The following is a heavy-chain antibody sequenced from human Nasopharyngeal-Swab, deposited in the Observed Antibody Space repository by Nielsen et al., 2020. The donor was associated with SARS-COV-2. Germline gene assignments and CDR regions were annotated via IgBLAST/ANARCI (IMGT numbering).Heavy chain of an antibody. J-gene: IGHJ4*02. CDR1: GFTFSSHW. CDR2: IKSDGSST. V-gene: IGHV3-74*01. Sequence: GGSLRLSCAASGFTFSSHWIHWVRQAPGKGLVWVARIKSDGSSTNYADSVKGRFTISRDNAKNTLYLQMNSLRAEDTAVYYCARAYYFDSWGQGTLVTVSS. CDR3: ARAYYFDS.